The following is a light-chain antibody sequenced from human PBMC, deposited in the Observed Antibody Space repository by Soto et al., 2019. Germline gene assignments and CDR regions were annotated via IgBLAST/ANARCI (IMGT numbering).Light chain of an antibody. Sequence: IVVTQSPNSLSLNTRERLTFSFMSTQSVSSHLAWYQQKPGQAPRLLIYGASTRATGIPDRFSGSGSGTDFTLTISRLGPEDFAGYYCQQYGSSPLTFGGGKNVDIK. CDR3: QQYGSSPLT. V-gene: IGKV3-20*01. J-gene: IGKJ4*01. CDR1: QSVSSH. CDR2: GAS.